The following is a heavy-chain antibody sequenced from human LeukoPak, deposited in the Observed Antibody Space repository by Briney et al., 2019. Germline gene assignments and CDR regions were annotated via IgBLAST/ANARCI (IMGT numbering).Heavy chain of an antibody. Sequence: SETLSLTCAVYGGSFSGYYWSWIRQPPGKGLEWIGYIYYSGSTNYNPSLKSRVTISVDTSKNQFSLKLSSVTAADTAVYYCARENPPYYYYGMDVWGQGTTVTVSS. J-gene: IGHJ6*02. V-gene: IGHV4-59*01. CDR3: ARENPPYYYYGMDV. CDR1: GGSFSGYY. CDR2: IYYSGST.